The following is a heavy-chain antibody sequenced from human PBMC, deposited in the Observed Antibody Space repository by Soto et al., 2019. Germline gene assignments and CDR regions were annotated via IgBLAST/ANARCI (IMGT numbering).Heavy chain of an antibody. CDR1: GYTFTSYA. Sequence: ASVKVSCKASGYTFTSYAMHWVRQAPGQRLEWMGWINAGNGNTKYSQKFQGRVTITRDTSASTAYMELSSLRSEGTAVYYCASTAPELGYSSSWWRHYYGMDVWGKGTTVTV. V-gene: IGHV1-3*01. CDR2: INAGNGNT. D-gene: IGHD6-13*01. CDR3: ASTAPELGYSSSWWRHYYGMDV. J-gene: IGHJ6*04.